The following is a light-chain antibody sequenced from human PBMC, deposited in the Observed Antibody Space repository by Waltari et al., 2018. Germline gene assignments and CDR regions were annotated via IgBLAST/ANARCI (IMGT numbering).Light chain of an antibody. J-gene: IGLJ2*01. CDR1: SSDVGSYNL. V-gene: IGLV2-23*01. CDR2: AGS. Sequence: QSALTQPASVSGSPGQSITISCTGTSSDVGSYNLVSWYQQHPVKAPKLMIYAGSKRTSGVANRFSGSKSGNTASLTISGLQAEDEADYYCCSYAGSSTHVVFGGGTKLTVL. CDR3: CSYAGSSTHVV.